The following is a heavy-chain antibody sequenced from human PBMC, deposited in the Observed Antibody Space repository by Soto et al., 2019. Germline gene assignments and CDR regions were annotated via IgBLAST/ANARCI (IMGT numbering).Heavy chain of an antibody. J-gene: IGHJ4*02. CDR2: ISAYNGNT. D-gene: IGHD3-10*01. Sequence: QVQLVQSGAEVKKPGASVKVSCKASGYTFTSYGISWVRQAPGQGLEWMGWISAYNGNTTYAQKLQGRNTMTTDTSTSTDYMELRSLRSDDTAVYYCARDLQFYYGSGRPYFDYWGQGTLVTVSS. CDR1: GYTFTSYG. CDR3: ARDLQFYYGSGRPYFDY. V-gene: IGHV1-18*01.